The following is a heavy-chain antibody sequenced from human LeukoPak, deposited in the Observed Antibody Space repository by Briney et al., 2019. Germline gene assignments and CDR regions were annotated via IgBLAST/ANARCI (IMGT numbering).Heavy chain of an antibody. CDR1: GGSISSYY. Sequence: SETLSLTCTVSGGSISSYYWSWIRQPPGKGLEWIGYIYYSGSTNYNPSLKSRVTISVDTSKNQFSLKLSSVTAADTAVYYCARQAGYCSGGSCYSGYYNYYMDVWGKGTTVTVSS. V-gene: IGHV4-59*08. D-gene: IGHD2-15*01. J-gene: IGHJ6*03. CDR2: IYYSGST. CDR3: ARQAGYCSGGSCYSGYYNYYMDV.